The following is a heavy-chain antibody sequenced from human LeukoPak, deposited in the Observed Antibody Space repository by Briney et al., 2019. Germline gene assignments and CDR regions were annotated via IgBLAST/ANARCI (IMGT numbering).Heavy chain of an antibody. Sequence: TGGSLRLSCAASGFTFSSYAMHWVRQAPGKGLEWVAVISYDGSNKYYADSVKGRFTISRDNSKNTLYLQMNSLRAEDTAVYYCASNYFDSDGYYWGFDYWGQGTLVTVSS. CDR3: ASNYFDSDGYYWGFDY. CDR2: ISYDGSNK. CDR1: GFTFSSYA. V-gene: IGHV3-30-3*01. J-gene: IGHJ4*02. D-gene: IGHD3-22*01.